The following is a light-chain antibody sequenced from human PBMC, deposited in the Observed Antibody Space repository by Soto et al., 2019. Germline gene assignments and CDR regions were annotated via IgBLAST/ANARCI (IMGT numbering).Light chain of an antibody. CDR3: QQYGRSPWT. V-gene: IGKV3-20*01. CDR2: GAS. CDR1: QSVSNDF. Sequence: EIVLTQSPGILSLSPGERATISCRSSQSVSNDFLAWYQQKPGQAPRLLIYGASTRATDVPDRFCGSGSGADFILTISRLEPEDFAVYYCQQYGRSPWTFGQGTKVDIK. J-gene: IGKJ1*01.